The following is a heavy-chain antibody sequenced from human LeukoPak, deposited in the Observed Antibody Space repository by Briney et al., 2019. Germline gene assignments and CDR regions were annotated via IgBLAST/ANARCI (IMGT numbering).Heavy chain of an antibody. CDR2: IYPGDSDT. V-gene: IGHV5-51*01. J-gene: IGHJ4*02. CDR1: GYSFTNYW. D-gene: IGHD6-13*01. Sequence: GKSLKISCKGSGYSFTNYWIGWVRQMPGKGLELMGIIYPGDSDTRYSPSSQGHVTISADKSISTAYLQWSSLKASDSAMYYCARLSAEAGSRYFDYWGQGTLVTVSS. CDR3: ARLSAEAGSRYFDY.